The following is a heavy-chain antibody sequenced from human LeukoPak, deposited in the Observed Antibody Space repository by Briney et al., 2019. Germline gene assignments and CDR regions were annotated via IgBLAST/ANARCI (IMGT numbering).Heavy chain of an antibody. CDR2: IIPILGIA. V-gene: IGHV1-69*04. J-gene: IGHJ6*02. CDR1: GGTFSSYA. CDR3: ARGWRPYARTYYYYYGMDV. D-gene: IGHD6-6*01. Sequence: ASVKVSCKASGGTFSSYAISWVRQAPGQGLEWMGRIIPILGIANYAQKFQGRVTITAGKSTSTAYMELSSLRSEDTAVYYCARGWRPYARTYYYYYGMDVWGQGTTVTVSS.